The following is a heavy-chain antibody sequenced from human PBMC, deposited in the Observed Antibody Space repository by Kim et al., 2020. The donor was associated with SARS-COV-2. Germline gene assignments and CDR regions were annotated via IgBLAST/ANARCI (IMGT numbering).Heavy chain of an antibody. J-gene: IGHJ4*02. CDR3: ARPAYYDYVWGSYLL. D-gene: IGHD3-16*02. Sequence: GESLKISCKGSGYSFTSYWIAWVRQMPGKGLEWMGIIYPGDSDTRYSPSFQGQVIISADKSISTAYLQWSSLKASDTAMYYCARPAYYDYVWGSYLLWGQGTLVTVSS. V-gene: IGHV5-51*01. CDR1: GYSFTSYW. CDR2: IYPGDSDT.